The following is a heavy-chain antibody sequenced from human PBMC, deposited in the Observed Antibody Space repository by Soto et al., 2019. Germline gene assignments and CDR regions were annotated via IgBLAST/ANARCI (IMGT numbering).Heavy chain of an antibody. V-gene: IGHV3-33*01. CDR3: ARQRDCSSTSCYAFDI. CDR2: IWYDGNNK. CDR1: GFTFSSYG. D-gene: IGHD2-2*01. J-gene: IGHJ3*02. Sequence: GGSLRLSCAASGFTFSSYGMHWVRQAPGKGLEWVAVIWYDGNNKYYADSVKGRFTISRDNSKNTLYLQMNSLRAEDTAVYYCARQRDCSSTSCYAFDIWGQGTMVTVAS.